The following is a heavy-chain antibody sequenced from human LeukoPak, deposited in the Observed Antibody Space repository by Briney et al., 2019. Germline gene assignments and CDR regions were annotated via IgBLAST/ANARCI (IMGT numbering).Heavy chain of an antibody. J-gene: IGHJ3*02. D-gene: IGHD3-22*01. CDR1: GFTFSSYS. CDR3: ARDGNYYYDSSPLPDAFDI. CDR2: ISSSSSYI. Sequence: GGSLRLSCAASGFTFSSYSMNWVRQAPGKGLEWVSSISSSSSYIYYADSVKGRFTISRDNAKNSLYLQMNSLRAEDTAVYYCARDGNYYYDSSPLPDAFDIWGQGTMVTVSS. V-gene: IGHV3-21*01.